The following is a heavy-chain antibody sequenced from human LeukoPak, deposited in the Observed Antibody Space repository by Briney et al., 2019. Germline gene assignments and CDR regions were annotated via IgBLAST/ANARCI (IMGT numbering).Heavy chain of an antibody. V-gene: IGHV1-8*01. Sequence: ASVKVSCKASGYTFTSYDINWVRQATGQGLEWMGWMNPNSGNTGYAQKFQGRVTMTRNTSISTAYMELSSLRSEDTAVYYCARYYYDSSGYISDYYYGMDVWGQGTTVTVSS. D-gene: IGHD3-22*01. CDR3: ARYYYDSSGYISDYYYGMDV. J-gene: IGHJ6*02. CDR1: GYTFTSYD. CDR2: MNPNSGNT.